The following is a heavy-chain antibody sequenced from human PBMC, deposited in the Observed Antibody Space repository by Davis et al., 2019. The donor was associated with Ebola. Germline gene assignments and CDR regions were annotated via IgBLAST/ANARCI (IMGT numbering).Heavy chain of an antibody. CDR2: INHSGST. V-gene: IGHV4-34*09. J-gene: IGHJ6*02. CDR3: ARDYYYYGMDV. CDR1: GGSFSGYY. Sequence: LRLSCAVYGGSFSGYYWSWIRQPPGKGLEWIGEINHSGSTNYNPSLKSRVTISVDTSKNQFSLKLSSVTAADTAVYYCARDYYYYGMDVWGQGTTVTVSS.